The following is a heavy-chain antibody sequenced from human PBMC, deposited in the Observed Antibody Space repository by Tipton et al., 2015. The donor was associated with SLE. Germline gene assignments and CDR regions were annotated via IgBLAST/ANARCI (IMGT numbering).Heavy chain of an antibody. D-gene: IGHD2/OR15-2a*01. CDR1: GYDFPGYY. Sequence: VQLVQSGAEVKKAGETLKISCKGSGYDFPGYYIAWVRQTPGKGLGWVGMVYPRDSEVRYSPSFQGHVTVSADNSISTAFLQWDSLKVSDTGVYYCARADTFYSSFHIWGQGTMVTVSS. CDR2: VYPRDSEV. V-gene: IGHV5-51*03. J-gene: IGHJ3*02. CDR3: ARADTFYSSFHI.